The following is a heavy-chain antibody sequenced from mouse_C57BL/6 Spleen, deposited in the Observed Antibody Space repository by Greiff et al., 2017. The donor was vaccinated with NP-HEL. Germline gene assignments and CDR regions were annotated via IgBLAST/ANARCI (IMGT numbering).Heavy chain of an antibody. Sequence: EVQLQQSGPELVKPGASVKISCKASGYTFTDYYMNWVKQSHGKSLEWIGDINPNNGGTSYNQKFKGKATLTVDKSSSTAYMELRSLTSEDSAVYYCAHDGSSYFDYWGQGTTLTVSS. CDR1: GYTFTDYY. V-gene: IGHV1-26*01. CDR3: AHDGSSYFDY. J-gene: IGHJ2*01. D-gene: IGHD2-3*01. CDR2: INPNNGGT.